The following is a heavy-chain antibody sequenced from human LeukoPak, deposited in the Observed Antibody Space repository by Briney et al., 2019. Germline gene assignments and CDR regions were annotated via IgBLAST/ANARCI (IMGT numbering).Heavy chain of an antibody. CDR1: GFTFSSYS. J-gene: IGHJ6*02. CDR3: VRSWLVYYWYYGMDA. V-gene: IGHV3-21*01. D-gene: IGHD5/OR15-5a*01. Sequence: GGSLRLSCAASGFTFSSYSMNWVRQAPGKGLEWVSSISSSSSYIYYADSVRGRFTISRDNAKNSLYLQMNSLRAEDTAVYYCVRSWLVYYWYYGMDAWGQGTTVTVSS. CDR2: ISSSSSYI.